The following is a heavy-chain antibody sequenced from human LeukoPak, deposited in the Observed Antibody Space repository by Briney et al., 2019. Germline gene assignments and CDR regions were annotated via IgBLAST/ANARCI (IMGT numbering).Heavy chain of an antibody. CDR3: ARASGGSSWYRY. CDR1: GCTCSDYY. J-gene: IGHJ4*02. D-gene: IGHD6-13*01. V-gene: IGHV3-11*06. CDR2: ISSSSSYT. Sequence: KTGGSLRLSCAASGCTCSDYYMSWISQAPGKGLEWVSYISSSSSYTNYADSVKGRFTISRDNAKNSLYLQMNSLRAEDTAVYYCARASGGSSWYRYWGQGTLVTVSS.